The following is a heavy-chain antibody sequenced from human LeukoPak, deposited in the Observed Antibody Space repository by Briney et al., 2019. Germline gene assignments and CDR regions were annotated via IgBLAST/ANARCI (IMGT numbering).Heavy chain of an antibody. J-gene: IGHJ4*02. CDR3: ARAPLGYCSGGSCHLLHY. CDR2: INPRGGST. V-gene: IGHV1-46*01. CDR1: GYTFTSYY. D-gene: IGHD2-15*01. Sequence: ASVKVSCKASGYTFTSYYMHWVRQAPAQGREGMGIINPRGGSTSYAQKFQGRVTMTRDRSTSTVYMELSSLRSEGTAVYYCARAPLGYCSGGSCHLLHYWGQGTLVTVSS.